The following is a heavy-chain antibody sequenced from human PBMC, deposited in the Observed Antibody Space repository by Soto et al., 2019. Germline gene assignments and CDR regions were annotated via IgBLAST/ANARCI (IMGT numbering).Heavy chain of an antibody. D-gene: IGHD4-17*01. CDR2: IYYSGST. CDR3: ARTTVTNYYYYYYGMDV. CDR1: GGSIISGGYY. Sequence: PSETLSLTCTFSGGSIISGGYYWSWIRQHPGKGLEWIGYIYYSGSTYYNPSLKSRVTISVDTSKNQFSLKLSSVTAADTAVYYCARTTVTNYYYYYYGMDVWGQGTTVTVSS. J-gene: IGHJ6*02. V-gene: IGHV4-31*03.